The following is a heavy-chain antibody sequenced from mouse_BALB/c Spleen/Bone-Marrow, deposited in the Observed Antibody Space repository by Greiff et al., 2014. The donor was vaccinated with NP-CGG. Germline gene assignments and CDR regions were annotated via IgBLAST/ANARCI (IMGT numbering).Heavy chain of an antibody. V-gene: IGHV1-55*01. CDR1: GYTFTSYW. J-gene: IGHJ2*02. Sequence: QVQLQQSGAELVKPGTSVKMSCKASGYTFTSYWMHWVKQRPGQGLEWIGDIYPGSDSTNYNEKFKSKATLTVDTSSSTAYMQLSSLTSEESEVYDGESRDDYDEYYMAYWGQGTSLTVSS. CDR2: IYPGSDST. D-gene: IGHD2-4*01. CDR3: ESRDDYDEYYMAY.